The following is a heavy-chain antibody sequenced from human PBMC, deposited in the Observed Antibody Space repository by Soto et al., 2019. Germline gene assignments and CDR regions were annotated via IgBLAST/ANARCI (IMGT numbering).Heavy chain of an antibody. Sequence: ASVKVSCKASGFSFTGYYIHWLRQAPGQGLEWMGWINAHSGGTEYAQKFQGRVTLTRDTSIATAYLTLTSLTSDDTALYYCAKDLTRQLAYWLDPWGQGTQVTV. CDR1: GFSFTGYY. CDR3: AKDLTRQLAYWLDP. V-gene: IGHV1-2*02. CDR2: INAHSGGT. J-gene: IGHJ5*02. D-gene: IGHD6-6*01.